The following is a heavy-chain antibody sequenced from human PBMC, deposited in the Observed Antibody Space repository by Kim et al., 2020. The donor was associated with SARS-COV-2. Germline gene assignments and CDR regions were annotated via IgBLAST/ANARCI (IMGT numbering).Heavy chain of an antibody. D-gene: IGHD3-22*01. J-gene: IGHJ5*02. Sequence: YTPALKGRVTISLDTSKNQFSLKLSSVTAADTAVYYCARDRGGYDNWFDPWGQGTLVTVSS. V-gene: IGHV4-59*01. CDR3: ARDRGGYDNWFDP.